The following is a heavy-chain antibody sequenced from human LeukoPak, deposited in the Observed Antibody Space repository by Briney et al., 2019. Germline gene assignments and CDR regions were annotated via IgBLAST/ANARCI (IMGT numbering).Heavy chain of an antibody. V-gene: IGHV3-30*18. D-gene: IGHD3-16*02. J-gene: IGHJ4*02. CDR2: ISYDGSNK. Sequence: GGSLRLSCVASGFTFSSYGMHWVRQAPGKGLEWVAVISYDGSNKYYADSVKGRFTISRDNSKNTLYLQMNSLRAEDTAVYYCAKAAVITFGGVIVTEYYFDYWGQGTLVTVSS. CDR1: GFTFSSYG. CDR3: AKAAVITFGGVIVTEYYFDY.